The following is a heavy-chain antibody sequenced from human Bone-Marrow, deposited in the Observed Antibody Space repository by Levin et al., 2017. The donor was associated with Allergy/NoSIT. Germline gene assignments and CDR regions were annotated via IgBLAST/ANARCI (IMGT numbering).Heavy chain of an antibody. CDR1: GFNFDDYA. CDR2: ITWDGHST. D-gene: IGHD1-26*01. CDR3: AKDLASGSYYGEVGFRYGMDV. J-gene: IGHJ6*02. V-gene: IGHV3-43D*04. Sequence: GESLKISCAVSGFNFDDYAMHWVRQAPGKGLEWVSVITWDGHSTHYSDSVQGRFTISRDNSKRSVYLQMNSLRAEDTGLYYCAKDLASGSYYGEVGFRYGMDVWGQGTTVTVSS.